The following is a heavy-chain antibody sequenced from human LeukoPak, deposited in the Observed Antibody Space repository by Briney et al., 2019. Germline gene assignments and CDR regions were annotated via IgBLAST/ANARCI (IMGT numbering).Heavy chain of an antibody. CDR3: ARDDIAAAGSTCFDY. Sequence: GGSLRLSCAASGFTFSSYEMNWVRQAPGKGLEWVSYISSSGSTIYYADSVKGRSTISRDNAKNSLYLQMNSLRAEDTAVYYCARDDIAAAGSTCFDYWGQGTLVTVSS. D-gene: IGHD6-13*01. J-gene: IGHJ4*02. V-gene: IGHV3-48*03. CDR2: ISSSGSTI. CDR1: GFTFSSYE.